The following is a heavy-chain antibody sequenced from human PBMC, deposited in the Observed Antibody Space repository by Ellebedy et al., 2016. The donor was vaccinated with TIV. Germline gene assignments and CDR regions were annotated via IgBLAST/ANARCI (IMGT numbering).Heavy chain of an antibody. J-gene: IGHJ6*02. V-gene: IGHV4-59*01. CDR1: GGSFNNYS. CDR2: IHHSGNS. Sequence: MPSDTLSLTCSVSGGSFNNYSWTWIPQPPGQVRGWIGYIHHSGNSHIHPSLKSRVTLSVDTSKNQCSLDMTSVTAADTATYYCARDLGRYGMDDWGQGTTVTVSS. CDR3: ARDLGRYGMDD.